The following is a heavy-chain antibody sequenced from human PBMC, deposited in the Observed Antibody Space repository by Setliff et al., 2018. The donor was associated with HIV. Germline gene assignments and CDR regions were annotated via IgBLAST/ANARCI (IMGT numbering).Heavy chain of an antibody. CDR2: INPNSGGT. D-gene: IGHD3-3*01. V-gene: IGHV1-2*02. Sequence: GASVKVSCKAAGYSFAAYYIHWVRQAPGQGLEWMGWINPNSGGTNYAQKFQGRVTLTRDTSISTAYMELSRLRSDDTAVYYCGRDPFWSGYDAFDIWGQGTMVTVS. CDR3: GRDPFWSGYDAFDI. CDR1: GYSFAAYY. J-gene: IGHJ3*02.